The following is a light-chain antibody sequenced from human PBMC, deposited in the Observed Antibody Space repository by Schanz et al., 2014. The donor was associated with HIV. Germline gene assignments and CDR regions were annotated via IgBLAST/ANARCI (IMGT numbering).Light chain of an antibody. V-gene: IGKV3-11*01. CDR3: QQRSNWPPFT. CDR2: DAS. CDR1: QSVSNY. J-gene: IGKJ4*01. Sequence: ETVMTQSPATLSVSPGERATLSCRASQSVSNYLPWYQQKPGQAPRLLTYDASNRATGIPARFSGSGSGTDFTLTISSLEPEDFAVYYCQQRSNWPPFTFGGGTKVEIK.